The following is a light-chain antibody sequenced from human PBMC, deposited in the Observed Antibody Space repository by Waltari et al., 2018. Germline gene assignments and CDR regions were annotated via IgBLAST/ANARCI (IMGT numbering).Light chain of an antibody. CDR2: GAS. Sequence: ATLLCRASQSISRYLVWYQQRPGQAPRLLIYGASIRAAGIPDRFSGSGSGTDFTLSISRLEPEDFAVYYCQNHERLPATFGQGTRVEIK. V-gene: IGKV3-20*01. CDR1: QSISRY. CDR3: QNHERLPAT. J-gene: IGKJ1*01.